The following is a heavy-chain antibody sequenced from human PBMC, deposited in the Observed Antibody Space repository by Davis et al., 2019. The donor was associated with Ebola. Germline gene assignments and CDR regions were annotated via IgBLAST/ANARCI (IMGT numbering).Heavy chain of an antibody. D-gene: IGHD1-1*01. Sequence: PGGSLRLSCTVSGESMTINGYSFVWFRQSPGRGLEWVGTILHSEISYENLTLRRRLTLTVDTSKSHFSLQLSSVTASDSGVYYCARLTTMTEPGFLHSWGQGAQVTVSS. J-gene: IGHJ1*01. V-gene: IGHV4-39*02. CDR2: ILHSEIS. CDR3: ARLTTMTEPGFLHS. CDR1: GESMTINGYS.